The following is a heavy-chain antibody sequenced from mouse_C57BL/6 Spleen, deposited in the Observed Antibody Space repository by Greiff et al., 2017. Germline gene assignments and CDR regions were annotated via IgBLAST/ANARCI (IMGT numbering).Heavy chain of an antibody. V-gene: IGHV1-47*01. D-gene: IGHD2-4*01. CDR2: FHPYNDDT. J-gene: IGHJ3*01. CDR3: ARLYDYDGSGCAY. CDR1: GYTFTTYP. Sequence: QVKLQQSGAELVKPGASVKMSCKASGYTFTTYPIEWMKQNHGKSLEWIGNFHPYNDDTKYNEKFKGKATLTVEKSSSTVYFELSRLTSDYSAVYYCARLYDYDGSGCAYWGQGTLVTVSA.